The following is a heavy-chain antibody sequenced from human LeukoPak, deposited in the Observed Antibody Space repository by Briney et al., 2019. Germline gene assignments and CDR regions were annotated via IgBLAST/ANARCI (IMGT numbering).Heavy chain of an antibody. CDR2: ISGSGDRT. CDR3: ARGKRVGVGSPLDY. J-gene: IGHJ4*02. Sequence: GGPLRLSCAASGFTSGHYAMTWVRQAPGKGLEWVASISGSGDRTYYADSVIGRFTVSRDNSKNTLSLQMDSLRAEDTAVYYCARGKRVGVGSPLDYWGQGTLVTVSS. D-gene: IGHD1-26*01. V-gene: IGHV3-23*01. CDR1: GFTSGHYA.